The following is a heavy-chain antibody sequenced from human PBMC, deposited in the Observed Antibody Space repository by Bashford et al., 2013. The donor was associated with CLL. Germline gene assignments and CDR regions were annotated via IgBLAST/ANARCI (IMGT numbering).Heavy chain of an antibody. CDR1: RGSIDSVSFY. V-gene: IGHV4-39*01. J-gene: IGHJ4*02. Sequence: SETLSLTCTVSRGSIDSVSFYWAWIRQPPGKGLEWIGSIYYTGYTYYNPSLKSRVTVSIDTSKNQFSLKLSSVTAADTAVYSCARHYLPHGNPLDFWGQGTLVTVSS. CDR3: ARHYLPHGNPLDF. CDR2: IYYTGYT.